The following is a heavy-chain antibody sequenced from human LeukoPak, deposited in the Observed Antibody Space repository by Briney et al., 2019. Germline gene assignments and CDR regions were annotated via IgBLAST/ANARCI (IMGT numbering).Heavy chain of an antibody. J-gene: IGHJ4*02. CDR2: INPNSGCT. CDR3: ARDNSVPPILSY. CDR1: GYTFTGYY. Sequence: ASVKVSCKASGYTFTGYYMHWVRQAPGQGLEWMGWINPNSGCTNYAQKFQGRVTMTRDTSISTAYMELSRLRSDDTAVYYCARDNSVPPILSYWGQGTLVTVSS. V-gene: IGHV1-2*02. D-gene: IGHD3-10*01.